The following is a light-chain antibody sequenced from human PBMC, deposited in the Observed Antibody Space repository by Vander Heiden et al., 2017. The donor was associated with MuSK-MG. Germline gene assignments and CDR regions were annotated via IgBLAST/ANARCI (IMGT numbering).Light chain of an antibody. V-gene: IGKV3-20*01. CDR3: QQYGSSPST. J-gene: IGKJ3*01. Sequence: EIVLTPSPATLSLSPGERATLSCRASQSVSSSYLAWYQQKPGQAPRLLIYGASSRATGTPDRFSGSGSGTDFTLTISRLEPEDFAVYYFQQYGSSPSTFGHGTKVDIK. CDR1: QSVSSSY. CDR2: GAS.